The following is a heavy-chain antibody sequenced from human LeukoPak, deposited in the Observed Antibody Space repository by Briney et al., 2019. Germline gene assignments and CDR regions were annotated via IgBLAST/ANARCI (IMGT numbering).Heavy chain of an antibody. CDR3: ARVVDHDYSDYYLDY. CDR2: ISSNGGST. Sequence: GGSLRLSCAASGFTFSSYAMHWVRQAPGKGLEYVSAISSNGGSTYYANSVKGRFTISRDNSKNTLYLQMNSLRAEDTAVYYCARVVDHDYSDYYLDYWGQGTLVTVSS. J-gene: IGHJ4*02. V-gene: IGHV3-64*01. D-gene: IGHD4-11*01. CDR1: GFTFSSYA.